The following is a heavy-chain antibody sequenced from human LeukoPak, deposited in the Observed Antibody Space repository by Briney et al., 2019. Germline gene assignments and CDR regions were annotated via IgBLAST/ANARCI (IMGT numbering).Heavy chain of an antibody. CDR2: ISYGGST. CDR1: GGSISRGDHY. CDR3: ARDDGGYYYGNFEY. J-gene: IGHJ4*02. D-gene: IGHD3-22*01. Sequence: SETLSLTCTVSGGSISRGDHYWSWIRQLPGKGLEWIGYISYGGSTFYNPSLKSRAAISVDTSKTQFSLKLTSVTAADTAVYYCARDDGGYYYGNFEYWGQGILVTVSS. V-gene: IGHV4-31*03.